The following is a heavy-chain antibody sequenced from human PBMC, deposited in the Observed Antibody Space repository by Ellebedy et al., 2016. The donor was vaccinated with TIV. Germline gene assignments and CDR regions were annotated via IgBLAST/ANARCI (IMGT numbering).Heavy chain of an antibody. CDR1: GGSISSGGYY. D-gene: IGHD6-13*01. Sequence: LRLSCTVSGGSISSGGYYWTWIRQHPGKGLEWIGYIYYCGSTYYNPSLKSRVTISLDTSKNQFSLKLRSVTAADTAVYYCARASDDGSSWYYFDYWGQGTLVSVSS. J-gene: IGHJ4*02. CDR2: IYYCGST. V-gene: IGHV4-31*03. CDR3: ARASDDGSSWYYFDY.